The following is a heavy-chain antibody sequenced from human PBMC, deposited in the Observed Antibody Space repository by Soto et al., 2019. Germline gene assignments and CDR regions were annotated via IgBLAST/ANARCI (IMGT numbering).Heavy chain of an antibody. D-gene: IGHD6-13*01. CDR2: ISSSSSTI. CDR3: ARHPERISEIGLFDP. CDR1: GFTFSSYS. Sequence: EVQLVESGGGLVQPGGSLRLSCAASGFTFSSYSMNWVRQAPGKGLEWVSYISSSSSTIYYADSVKGRFTISRDNAKNSLYLQMNSLRADDTAWYYCARHPERISEIGLFDPWGQGTLVTVSS. V-gene: IGHV3-48*01. J-gene: IGHJ5*02.